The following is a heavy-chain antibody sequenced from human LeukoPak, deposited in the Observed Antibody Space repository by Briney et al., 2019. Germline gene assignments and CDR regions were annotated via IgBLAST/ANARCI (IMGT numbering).Heavy chain of an antibody. D-gene: IGHD1-1*01. Sequence: SETPSLTCTVSDGSISTYYWTWIRQPPGKGLEWIGYISYSGSTNYNPSLKSRVTFSVDTSKSQFSLELSSVTAADSAVYFCARAQLNLLVDFGMDVWGQGNTVTVSS. CDR3: ARAQLNLLVDFGMDV. J-gene: IGHJ6*02. V-gene: IGHV4-59*01. CDR2: ISYSGST. CDR1: DGSISTYY.